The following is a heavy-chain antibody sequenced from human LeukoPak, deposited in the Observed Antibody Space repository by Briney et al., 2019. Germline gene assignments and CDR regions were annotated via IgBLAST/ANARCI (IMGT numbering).Heavy chain of an antibody. CDR1: GGSISSYY. D-gene: IGHD3-9*01. J-gene: IGHJ3*02. CDR3: AGTYDILTGFAFDI. V-gene: IGHV4-59*08. CDR2: IYYSGST. Sequence: SETLSLTCTVSGGSISSYYWSWIRQPPGKGLEWIGYIYYSGSTNYNPSLKSRVTISVDTSKNQFSLKLSSVTAADTAVYYCAGTYDILTGFAFDIWGQGTMVTVSS.